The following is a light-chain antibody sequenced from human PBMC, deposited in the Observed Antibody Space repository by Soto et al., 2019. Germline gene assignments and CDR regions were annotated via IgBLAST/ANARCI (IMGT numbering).Light chain of an antibody. V-gene: IGKV1-9*01. Sequence: IQLTQSPSSLSASVGDRVTITCRASQGISNYLAWYQQKPGKAPKLLIYIASTLQGGVPSRFKGSASVTNFSHTIISLQPKDVATYYCQYLNSLPLTFGGETKLYIK. J-gene: IGKJ4*02. CDR1: QGISNY. CDR3: QYLNSLPLT. CDR2: IAS.